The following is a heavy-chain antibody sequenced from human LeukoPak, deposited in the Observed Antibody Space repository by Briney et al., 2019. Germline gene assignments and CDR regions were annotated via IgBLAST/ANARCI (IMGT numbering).Heavy chain of an antibody. V-gene: IGHV3-23*01. J-gene: IGHJ4*02. CDR2: TGLESVHT. Sequence: GGSLRLSCAASGFTFKNFAMRWVRQVPGKGLEWVSTTGLESVHTLCADSVQGRFTVSRDNSRNTLDLQMDNLTVDDTAIYYCVRGDDIGKHPTRAYYFDIWGQGTLVSVSS. CDR3: VRGDDIGKHPTRAYYFDI. CDR1: GFTFKNFA. D-gene: IGHD3-10*01.